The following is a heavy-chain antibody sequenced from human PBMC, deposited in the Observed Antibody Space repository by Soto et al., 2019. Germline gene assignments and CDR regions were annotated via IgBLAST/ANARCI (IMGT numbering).Heavy chain of an antibody. J-gene: IGHJ6*02. V-gene: IGHV1-18*01. Sequence: ASVQVSFKTCGYTFTSYGISWLRQAPGQGLEWMGWISAYNGNTNYAQKLQGRVTMTTDTSTSTAYMELRSLRSDDTAVYYCARDNRRVYYGSGSYYHYYGMDVWGQGTTVTVSS. D-gene: IGHD3-10*01. CDR1: GYTFTSYG. CDR2: ISAYNGNT. CDR3: ARDNRRVYYGSGSYYHYYGMDV.